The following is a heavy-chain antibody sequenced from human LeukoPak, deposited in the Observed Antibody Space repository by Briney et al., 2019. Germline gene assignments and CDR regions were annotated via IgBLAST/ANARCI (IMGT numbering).Heavy chain of an antibody. V-gene: IGHV4-31*03. CDR2: IYYSGST. Sequence: SETLSLTCTVSGGSISSGGYYWSWIPQHPGKGLEWIGYIYYSGSTYYNPSLKSRVTISVDTSKNQFSLKLSSVTAADTAVYYCAGGLGGGSCYSWGQGTLVTVSS. CDR1: GGSISSGGYY. D-gene: IGHD2-15*01. CDR3: AGGLGGGSCYS. J-gene: IGHJ4*02.